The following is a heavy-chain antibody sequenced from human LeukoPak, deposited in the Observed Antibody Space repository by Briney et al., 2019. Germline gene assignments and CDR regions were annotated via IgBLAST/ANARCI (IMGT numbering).Heavy chain of an antibody. Sequence: GGSLRLSCTASGFTFSAYAMMWVRQAPGKGPEWVSYISERGGSTTYADSVKGRFTISRDTSLNTLYLQMNNLRAEDTAVYFCAKRGVVIRGILVIGYHQEAYHYDFWGQGVLVTVSS. CDR3: AKRGVVIRGILVIGYHQEAYHYDF. D-gene: IGHD3-10*01. CDR1: GFTFSAYA. CDR2: ISERGGST. J-gene: IGHJ4*02. V-gene: IGHV3-23*01.